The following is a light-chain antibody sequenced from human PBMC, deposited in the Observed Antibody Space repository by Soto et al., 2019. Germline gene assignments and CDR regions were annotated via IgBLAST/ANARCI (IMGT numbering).Light chain of an antibody. Sequence: DVVMTQSPLSLPVTLGQPASISCRSTQSLVDVNGDPYLDRFPHRPCQSPRRLIYKVSNRGSGVPDRFCGSGSGADVTREISRVEAEDVGVYYCMQGTHWPYTVGQGTKLEIK. CDR1: QSLVDVNGDPY. CDR2: KVS. V-gene: IGKV2-30*01. J-gene: IGKJ2*01. CDR3: MQGTHWPYT.